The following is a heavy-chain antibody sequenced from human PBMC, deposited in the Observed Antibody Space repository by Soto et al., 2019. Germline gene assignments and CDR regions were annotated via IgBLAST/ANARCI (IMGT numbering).Heavy chain of an antibody. Sequence: SETLSLTCTVSGGSISNQYWSWVRQPPGKGLEWIGYIYYSGSTNYNPSLKSRVTISVDTSKNQLSLKLRSVTAADTAVYYCARKGYFDYWGQGALVTVSS. CDR2: IYYSGST. CDR3: ARKGYFDY. V-gene: IGHV4-59*08. J-gene: IGHJ4*02. CDR1: GGSISNQY.